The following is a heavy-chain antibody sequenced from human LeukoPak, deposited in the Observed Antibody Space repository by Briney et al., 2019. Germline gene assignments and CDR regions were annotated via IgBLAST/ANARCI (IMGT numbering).Heavy chain of an antibody. J-gene: IGHJ4*02. CDR1: GFTFSSYA. Sequence: GGSLRLSCGASGFTFSSYAMSWVRQAPGKGLEWVSAISGSGGSTYYADSVKGRFTISRDNSKNTLYLQMNSLRAEDTAVYYCAKGGEVTTVTPGYYFDYWGQGTLVTVSS. CDR2: ISGSGGST. V-gene: IGHV3-23*01. D-gene: IGHD4-17*01. CDR3: AKGGEVTTVTPGYYFDY.